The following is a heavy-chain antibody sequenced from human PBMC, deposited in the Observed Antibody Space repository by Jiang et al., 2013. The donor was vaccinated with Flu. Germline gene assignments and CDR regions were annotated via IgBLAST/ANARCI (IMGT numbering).Heavy chain of an antibody. J-gene: IGHJ3*02. Sequence: QLVESGGGLVQPGGSLRLSCAASGFTFDHYAMGWVRQAPGKGLEWVSGISGSGDSTYYADSVKGRFTISRDNSKNTVFLQKNSLRVEDTAVYYCARDWRNYYGSGSQLPPSAFDIWGQGTMVTVSS. CDR1: GFTFDHYA. D-gene: IGHD3-10*01. V-gene: IGHV3-23*04. CDR2: ISGSGDST. CDR3: ARDWRNYYGSGSQLPPSAFDI.